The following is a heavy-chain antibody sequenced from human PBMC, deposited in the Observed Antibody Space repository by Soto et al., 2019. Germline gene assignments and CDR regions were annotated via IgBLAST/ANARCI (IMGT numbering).Heavy chain of an antibody. CDR2: IWYDGSNK. J-gene: IGHJ4*02. V-gene: IGHV3-33*01. CDR1: GFTFSSYG. CDR3: ARDADYSNYRYYFDY. Sequence: QVQLVESGGGVVQPGRSLRLSCTASGFTFSSYGMHWVRQAPGKGLEWVAVIWYDGSNKYYADSVKGRFTISRDNSKNTLYLQMNSLRAEDTAVYYCARDADYSNYRYYFDYWGQGTLVTVSS. D-gene: IGHD4-4*01.